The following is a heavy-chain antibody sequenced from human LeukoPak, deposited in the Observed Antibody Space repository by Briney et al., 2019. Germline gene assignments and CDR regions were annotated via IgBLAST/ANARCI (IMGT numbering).Heavy chain of an antibody. CDR1: GYFISSGYY. CDR3: ASPGKYDNSPIDY. V-gene: IGHV4-38-2*01. J-gene: IGHJ4*02. Sequence: SETLSLTCAVSGYFISSGYYWGWIRQPPGKGLEWIGSIYHSGGTDYNPSLKSRVTISVDTSKNQFSLKLNSVTAADAAVYYCASPGKYDNSPIDYWGQGTLVTVSS. CDR2: IYHSGGT. D-gene: IGHD1-1*01.